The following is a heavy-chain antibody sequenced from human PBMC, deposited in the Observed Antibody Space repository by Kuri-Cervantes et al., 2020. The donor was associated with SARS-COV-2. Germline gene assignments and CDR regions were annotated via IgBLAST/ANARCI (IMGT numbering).Heavy chain of an antibody. V-gene: IGHV3-11*01. CDR1: GFTFSDYY. D-gene: IGHD3-9*01. CDR3: ATALDIWLGMGHAFDI. CDR2: ISSSGSTI. J-gene: IGHJ3*02. Sequence: GESLKISCAASGFTFSDYYMSWIRQAPGKGLEWVSYISSSGSTIYYADSVKGRFTISRDNAKNSLYLQMNSLRAEDTALYYCATALDIWLGMGHAFDIWGQGTMVTVSS.